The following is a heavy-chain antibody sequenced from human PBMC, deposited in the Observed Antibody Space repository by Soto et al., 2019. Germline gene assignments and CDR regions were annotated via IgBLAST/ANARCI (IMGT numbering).Heavy chain of an antibody. D-gene: IGHD2-21*02. CDR2: IIPIFGTA. Sequence: GASVKVSCKASGYTFSSYGISWVRQAPGQGLEWMGGIIPIFGTANYAQKFQGRVTITADESTSTAYMELSSLRSEDTAVYYCARYAVAYCGGDCYYDYYYGMDVWGQGTTVTVSS. J-gene: IGHJ6*02. CDR3: ARYAVAYCGGDCYYDYYYGMDV. V-gene: IGHV1-69*13. CDR1: GYTFSSYG.